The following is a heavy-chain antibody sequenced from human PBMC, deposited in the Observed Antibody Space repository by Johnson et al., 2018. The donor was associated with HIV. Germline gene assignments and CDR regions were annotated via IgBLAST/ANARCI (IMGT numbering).Heavy chain of an antibody. V-gene: IGHV3-66*01. J-gene: IGHJ3*02. Sequence: VQLVESGGGLVQPGGSLRLSCAASGFTVSSNYMSWVRQAPGKGLEWVSVIYSGGSTYYADSVKGRFTISRYNSKNTLYLQMNSLRAEDTAVYYCAKDLIAARRGCDAFDIWGQGTMVTVSS. CDR2: IYSGGST. CDR3: AKDLIAARRGCDAFDI. D-gene: IGHD6-6*01. CDR1: GFTVSSNY.